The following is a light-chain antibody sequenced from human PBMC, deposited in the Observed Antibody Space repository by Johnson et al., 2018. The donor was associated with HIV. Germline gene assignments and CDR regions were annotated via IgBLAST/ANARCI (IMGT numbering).Light chain of an antibody. Sequence: QSVLTQPPSVSAAPGQKVTISCSGSSSNIGNNYVSWYQQLPGTAPKLLIYDNNKRPSVIPDRFSGSKSGTSATLGITGLQTGDEADYYCGTWDSSLSAAFYVFGTGTKVTVL. J-gene: IGLJ1*01. V-gene: IGLV1-51*01. CDR2: DNN. CDR3: GTWDSSLSAAFYV. CDR1: SSNIGNNY.